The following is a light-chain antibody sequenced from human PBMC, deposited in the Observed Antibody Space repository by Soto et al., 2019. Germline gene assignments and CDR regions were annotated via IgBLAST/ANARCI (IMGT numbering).Light chain of an antibody. CDR1: QSVSNY. CDR2: DAS. J-gene: IGKJ3*01. Sequence: EIVLTQSPATLSVSPGERATLSCRASQSVSNYLAWFQQKPCQAPRLLIYDASNRATGIPARFSGSGSGTDFTPTINSLEPEDFAGYYCQLRGNWPPFTFGPGTRVDIK. CDR3: QLRGNWPPFT. V-gene: IGKV3-11*01.